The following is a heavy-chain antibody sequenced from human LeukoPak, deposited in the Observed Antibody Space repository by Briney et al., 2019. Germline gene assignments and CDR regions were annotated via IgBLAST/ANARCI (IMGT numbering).Heavy chain of an antibody. J-gene: IGHJ4*02. CDR2: IYHSGST. CDR1: GGSISSIYW. D-gene: IGHD2-21*02. V-gene: IGHV4-4*02. CDR3: ASLVVVTAGDFDY. Sequence: PSGTLSLTCAVSGGSISSIYWWSWVRQPPGKGLEWIGEIYHSGSTNYNPSLKSRVIISVDKSKNQFSLKLSSVTAADTAVYYCASLVVVTAGDFDYWGQGTLVTVSS.